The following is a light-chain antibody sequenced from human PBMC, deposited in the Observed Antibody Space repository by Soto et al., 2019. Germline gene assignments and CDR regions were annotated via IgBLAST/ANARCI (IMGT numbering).Light chain of an antibody. V-gene: IGLV2-14*01. CDR1: NSDVGGYNY. CDR2: EVS. CDR3: SSYTTSTTWV. Sequence: QSALTQPASVSGSPGQSIAISCTGTNSDVGGYNYVSWYQHHPGKAPKLIIYEVSNRPSGVSNRFSGSKSGNTTSLTISGLQAEDEADYYCSSYTTSTTWVFGGGTQLTVL. J-gene: IGLJ3*02.